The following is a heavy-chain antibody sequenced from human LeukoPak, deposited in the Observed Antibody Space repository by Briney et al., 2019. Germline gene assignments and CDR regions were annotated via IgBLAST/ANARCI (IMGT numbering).Heavy chain of an antibody. CDR1: GFTFSSYA. J-gene: IGHJ4*02. V-gene: IGHV3-23*01. CDR2: ISGSGGST. D-gene: IGHD6-19*01. Sequence: RPGGSLRLSCAASGFTFSSYAMSWVRQAPGKGLEWVSAISGSGGSTYYADSVKGRFTISRDNSKNTLYLQMNSLRAEDTAVYYCAKGKDDSSGWYFFYWGQGTLVTVSS. CDR3: AKGKDDSSGWYFFY.